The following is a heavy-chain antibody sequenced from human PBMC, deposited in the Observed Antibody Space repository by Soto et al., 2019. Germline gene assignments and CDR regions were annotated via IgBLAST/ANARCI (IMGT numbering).Heavy chain of an antibody. V-gene: IGHV5-51*01. CDR2: IYPGDSDT. CDR1: GYSFTSYW. CDR3: PRTSVYSSGWQTFDY. J-gene: IGHJ4*02. D-gene: IGHD6-19*01. Sequence: GESLKISCKGSGYSFTSYWIGWVRQMPGKGLEWMGIIYPGDSDTRYSPSFQGQVTISADKSISTAYLQWSSLKASDTAMYYCPRTSVYSSGWQTFDYWGQGTLVTVSS.